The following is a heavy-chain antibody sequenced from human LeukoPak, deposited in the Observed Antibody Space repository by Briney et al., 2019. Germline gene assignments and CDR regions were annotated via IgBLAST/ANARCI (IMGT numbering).Heavy chain of an antibody. CDR2: IKQDGSEK. V-gene: IGHV3-7*01. CDR1: GFTFSSYW. J-gene: IGHJ6*03. D-gene: IGHD2-15*01. Sequence: PGGSLRLSCAASGFTFSSYWVSWVRQAPGKGLEWVANIKQDGSEKYYVDSVKGRFTISRDNAKNSLYLQMNSLRAEDTAVYYCARDRHCSGGSCYFPYYMDVWGKGTTVTVSS. CDR3: ARDRHCSGGSCYFPYYMDV.